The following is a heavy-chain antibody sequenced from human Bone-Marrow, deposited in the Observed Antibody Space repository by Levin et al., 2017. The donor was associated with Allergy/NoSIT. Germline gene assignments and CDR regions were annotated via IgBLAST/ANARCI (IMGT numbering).Heavy chain of an antibody. Sequence: GESLKISCKASGYTFRNYGISWVRQAPGRGLEWLGWISTDTGNRHYAQNLQGRVTMTTDTSTDTAHLELRSLRSDDTAIYYCARLVVGAKGWFAPWGQGTPVTVSS. CDR2: ISTDTGNR. CDR3: ARLVVGAKGWFAP. CDR1: GYTFRNYG. V-gene: IGHV1-18*01. D-gene: IGHD2-21*01. J-gene: IGHJ5*02.